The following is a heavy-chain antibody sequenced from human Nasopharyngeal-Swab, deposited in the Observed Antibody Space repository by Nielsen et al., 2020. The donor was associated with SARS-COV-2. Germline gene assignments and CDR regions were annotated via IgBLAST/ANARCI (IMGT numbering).Heavy chain of an antibody. Sequence: ASVKVSCKASGYTFTSYYMHWVRQAPGQGLEWMGIINPSGGSTSYAQKFQGRVTMTRDTSTSTVYMELSSLTSEDTAVYYCAAVINPASGGHWGQGTLVTVSS. V-gene: IGHV1-46*01. CDR2: INPSGGST. CDR3: AAVINPASGGH. J-gene: IGHJ4*02. CDR1: GYTFTSYY. D-gene: IGHD1-26*01.